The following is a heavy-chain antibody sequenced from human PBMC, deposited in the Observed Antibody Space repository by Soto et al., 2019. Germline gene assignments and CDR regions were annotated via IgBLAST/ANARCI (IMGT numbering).Heavy chain of an antibody. CDR3: ARLGVVVVAAGRSFDP. D-gene: IGHD2-15*01. Sequence: QVQLVQSGAEVKKPGSSVKVSCKASGGTFSSYAISWVRQAPGQGLEWMGGIIPIFGTANYAQKFQGRVTITADESTSTAYMELSSLRSEDTGVYYCARLGVVVVAAGRSFDPWGEGTLVTVSS. J-gene: IGHJ5*02. CDR2: IIPIFGTA. V-gene: IGHV1-69*01. CDR1: GGTFSSYA.